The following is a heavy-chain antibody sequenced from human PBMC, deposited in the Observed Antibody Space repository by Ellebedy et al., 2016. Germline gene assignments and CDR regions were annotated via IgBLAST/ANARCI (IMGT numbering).Heavy chain of an antibody. D-gene: IGHD4-17*01. CDR2: ISAGGETT. CDR3: RQGHYADL. J-gene: IGHJ4*02. V-gene: IGHV3-23*01. Sequence: GGSLRLXXAASGIGFSDFFMGWVRRAPGKGLEWVATISAGGETTYFADSVKGRFTISRDSSKNSVYLRMNNLRVEDTAVYYCRQGHYADLWGQGTLVTVSS. CDR1: GIGFSDFF.